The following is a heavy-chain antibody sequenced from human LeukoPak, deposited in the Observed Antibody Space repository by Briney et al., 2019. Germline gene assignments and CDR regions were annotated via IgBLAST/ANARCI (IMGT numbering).Heavy chain of an antibody. Sequence: GASVNVSCKASGGTFSSYAISWVRQAPGQGLEWMGRIIPILGIANYAQKFQGRVTITADKSTSTAYMELSSLRSEDTAVYYCARDMPSITIFGVVSSMDVWGQGTTVTVSS. CDR2: IIPILGIA. CDR3: ARDMPSITIFGVVSSMDV. CDR1: GGTFSSYA. V-gene: IGHV1-69*04. J-gene: IGHJ6*02. D-gene: IGHD3-3*01.